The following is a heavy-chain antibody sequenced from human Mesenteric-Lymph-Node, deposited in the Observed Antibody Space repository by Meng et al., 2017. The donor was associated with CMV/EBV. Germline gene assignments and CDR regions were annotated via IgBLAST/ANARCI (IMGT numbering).Heavy chain of an antibody. D-gene: IGHD3-22*01. CDR1: GFTFSSYA. CDR3: AKSVITMIVCGAFDI. Sequence: GESLKISCAASGFTFSSYAMSWVRQAPGKGLEWVAAISASGSSTYYADSVKGRITISRDNSKNTLYLQMNSLRAEDTAVYYCAKSVITMIVCGAFDIWGQGTMVTVSS. J-gene: IGHJ3*02. CDR2: ISASGSST. V-gene: IGHV3-23*01.